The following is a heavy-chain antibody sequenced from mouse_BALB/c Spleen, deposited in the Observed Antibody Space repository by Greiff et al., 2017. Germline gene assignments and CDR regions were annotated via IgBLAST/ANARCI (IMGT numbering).Heavy chain of an antibody. D-gene: IGHD1-1*01. CDR3: ARYYYGSSYFAY. CDR1: GFTFSSYY. J-gene: IGHJ3*01. V-gene: IGHV5-6-2*01. CDR2: INSNGGST. Sequence: EVHLVESGGGLVKLGGSLKLSCAASGFTFSSYYMSWVRQTPEKRLELVAAINSNGGSTYYPDTVKGRFTISRDNAKNTLYLQMSSLKSEDTALYYCARYYYGSSYFAYWGQGTLVTVSA.